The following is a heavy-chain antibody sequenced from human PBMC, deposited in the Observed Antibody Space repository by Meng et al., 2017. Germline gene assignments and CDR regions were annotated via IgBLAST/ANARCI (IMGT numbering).Heavy chain of an antibody. CDR2: INPNSGGT. D-gene: IGHD3-3*01. CDR3: ARASLYDFWSGYAYGLDV. J-gene: IGHJ6*02. V-gene: IGHV1-2*06. CDR1: GYTFTGYY. Sequence: ASVKVSCKASGYTFTGYYMHWVRQAPGQGLEWMGRINPNSGGTNYAQKFQGRVTMTRDTSISTAYMELSSLRSEDTAVYYCARASLYDFWSGYAYGLDVWGQGTTVTVSS.